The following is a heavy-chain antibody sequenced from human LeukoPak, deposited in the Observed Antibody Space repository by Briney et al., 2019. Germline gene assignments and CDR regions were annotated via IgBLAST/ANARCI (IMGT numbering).Heavy chain of an antibody. CDR3: ARRKYDYSKRRELDY. CDR2: INPNSGGT. CDR1: GYTFTGYY. J-gene: IGHJ4*02. D-gene: IGHD4-11*01. V-gene: IGHV1-2*02. Sequence: GASVNVSCKASGYTFTGYYMHWVRQAPGQGLEWMGWINPNSGGTNYAQKFQGRVTMTRDTSISTAYMELSRLRSDDTAVYYCARRKYDYSKRRELDYWGQGTLVTVSS.